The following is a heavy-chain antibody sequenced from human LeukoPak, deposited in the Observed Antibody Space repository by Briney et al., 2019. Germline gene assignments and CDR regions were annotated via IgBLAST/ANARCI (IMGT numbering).Heavy chain of an antibody. J-gene: IGHJ4*02. CDR1: GFTFRNFW. Sequence: GGSLRLSWAASGFTFRNFWMYWVRQVPGKGLFWVSRINTDGSGTAYAEPVKGRFTISRDNANNTLYLQMNSLSAEDTGIYYCARDRAVTDLDNWGLGTLVTVSS. V-gene: IGHV3-74*01. CDR2: INTDGSGT. D-gene: IGHD4-11*01. CDR3: ARDRAVTDLDN.